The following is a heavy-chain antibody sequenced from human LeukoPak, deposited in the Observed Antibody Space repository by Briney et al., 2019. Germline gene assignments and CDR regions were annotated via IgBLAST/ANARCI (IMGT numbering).Heavy chain of an antibody. CDR1: GGSFSGYY. D-gene: IGHD3-10*01. J-gene: IGHJ4*02. CDR3: AKDQGTGSGSYSWGYFDF. CDR2: VSGSGGST. Sequence: PSETLSLTCAVYGGSFSGYYWNWIRQPPGKGLEWVSGVSGSGGSTVYTDSVKGRFTISRDNSKNTLYLQMNSLRAEDTAAYYCAKDQGTGSGSYSWGYFDFWGQGTLVTVSS. V-gene: IGHV3-23*01.